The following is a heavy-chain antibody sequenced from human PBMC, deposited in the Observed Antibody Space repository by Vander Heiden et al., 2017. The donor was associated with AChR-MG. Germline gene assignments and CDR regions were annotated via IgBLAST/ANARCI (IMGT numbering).Heavy chain of an antibody. J-gene: IGHJ4*02. CDR1: GFPFSSYA. CDR3: AKDVVPVAGQHDY. D-gene: IGHD6-19*01. CDR2: ISGSGGST. V-gene: IGHV3-23*01. Sequence: EVQLLESGGGLVQPGGSLRLSCAAPGFPFSSYAMSWVRQAPGKGLEWVSAISGSGGSTYYADSVKGRFTISRDNSKNTLYLQMNSLRAEDTAVYYCAKDVVPVAGQHDYWGQGTLVTVSS.